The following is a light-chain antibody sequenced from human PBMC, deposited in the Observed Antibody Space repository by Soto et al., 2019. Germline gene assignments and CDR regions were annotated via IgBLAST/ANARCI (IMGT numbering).Light chain of an antibody. CDR3: CSYAGTYTLV. CDR2: DVT. Sequence: QSALTQPRSVSGSPGQSVTISCTGTSSDVGGYDFVSWYQQRSGKAPKLMVYDVTKRPSGVPDRFSGSRSGNTASLTISGLQAEYEADYFCCSYAGTYTLVFGGGTQLTVL. V-gene: IGLV2-11*01. CDR1: SSDVGGYDF. J-gene: IGLJ2*01.